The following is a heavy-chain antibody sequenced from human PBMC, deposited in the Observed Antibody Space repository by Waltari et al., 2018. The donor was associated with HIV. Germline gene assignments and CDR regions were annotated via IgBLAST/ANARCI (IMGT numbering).Heavy chain of an antibody. CDR1: GGSISSYY. Sequence: QVQLQESGPGLVKPSETLSITCSVSGGSISSYYWSWIRPPPGKRLEWIGYIYYSGSTNYNPSLKSRVTISVDTSKNQFSLKLSSVTAADTAVYYCARGGGSGSYYNSAEYFQHWGQGTLVTVSS. D-gene: IGHD3-10*01. V-gene: IGHV4-59*01. J-gene: IGHJ1*01. CDR3: ARGGGSGSYYNSAEYFQH. CDR2: IYYSGST.